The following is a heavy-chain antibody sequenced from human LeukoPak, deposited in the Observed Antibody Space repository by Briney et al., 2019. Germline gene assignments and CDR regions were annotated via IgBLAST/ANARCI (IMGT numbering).Heavy chain of an antibody. V-gene: IGHV1-2*02. J-gene: IGHJ4*02. CDR3: ARDLTYYYDSSGYTADY. CDR1: GYTFTGYC. Sequence: ASVKVSCKASGYTFTGYCMHWVRQAPGQGLEWMGWINPNSGGTNYAQKFQGRVTMTRDTSISTAYMELSGLRSDDTAVYYCARDLTYYYDSSGYTADYWGQGTLVTVSS. CDR2: INPNSGGT. D-gene: IGHD3-22*01.